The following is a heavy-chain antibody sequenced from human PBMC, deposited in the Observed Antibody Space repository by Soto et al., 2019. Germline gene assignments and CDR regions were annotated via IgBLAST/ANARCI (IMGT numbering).Heavy chain of an antibody. CDR1: GGTFSNYS. CDR3: ARDGGRHSGGIDY. Sequence: QVQLVQSGAEVKKPGSSVKVSCKASGGTFSNYSINWVRQAPGQGLEWMGEIIPIFGTANYAQKFQGRVTMTAEESTSTAYMELSSLRSEDTAVYYCARDGGRHSGGIDYWGQGTLVTVSS. V-gene: IGHV1-69*01. D-gene: IGHD1-26*01. J-gene: IGHJ4*02. CDR2: IIPIFGTA.